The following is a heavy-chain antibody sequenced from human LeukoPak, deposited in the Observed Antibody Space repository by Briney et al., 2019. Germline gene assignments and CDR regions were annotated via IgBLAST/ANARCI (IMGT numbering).Heavy chain of an antibody. CDR1: GYSFSSYW. J-gene: IGHJ4*02. CDR3: ARMDSYGPWRFDY. Sequence: PGESLKISCKGSGYSFSSYWIGWVRQMPGKEGEWMGIIYPGDSGTRYSPSFQGQVTISADKSISTAYLQWSSLKASDTAMYYCARMDSYGPWRFDYWGQGTLVTVSS. V-gene: IGHV5-51*01. D-gene: IGHD5-18*01. CDR2: IYPGDSGT.